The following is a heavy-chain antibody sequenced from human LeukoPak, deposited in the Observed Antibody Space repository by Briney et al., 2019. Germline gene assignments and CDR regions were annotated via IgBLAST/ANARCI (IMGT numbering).Heavy chain of an antibody. CDR1: GFTFSSYA. J-gene: IGHJ4*02. V-gene: IGHV3-23*01. CDR3: AKFVAGLYYFDY. D-gene: IGHD6-19*01. CDR2: ISNSGGGT. Sequence: HPGGSLRLSCAASGFTFSSYAMSWVRQAPGKGLEWVSGISNSGGGTYYADSVKGRFTISRDNSKNTLYLQMNSLRAEDTAVYYCAKFVAGLYYFDYWGQGTLVTVSS.